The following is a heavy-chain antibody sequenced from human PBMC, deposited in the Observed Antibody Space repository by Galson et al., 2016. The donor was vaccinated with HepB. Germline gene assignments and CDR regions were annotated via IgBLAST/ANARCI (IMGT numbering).Heavy chain of an antibody. V-gene: IGHV3-53*01. Sequence: SLRLSCAVSGLTVSGDYMSWVRQAPGKGLEWVSVLYRDGSTYYADSVEGRFTISRDNSRNTLYLQMNSLRAEDTAMYYCAKERGDCSGGTCRYHDAFDIWGQGTMVTVSS. J-gene: IGHJ3*02. CDR1: GLTVSGDY. D-gene: IGHD2-15*01. CDR2: LYRDGST. CDR3: AKERGDCSGGTCRYHDAFDI.